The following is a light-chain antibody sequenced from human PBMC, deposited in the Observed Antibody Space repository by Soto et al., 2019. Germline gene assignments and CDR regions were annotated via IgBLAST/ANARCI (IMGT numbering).Light chain of an antibody. CDR2: GAS. Sequence: EIVMTQSPATLSVSPGERATLSCRASQSVYNNLAWYQQKPGQAPRLLIYGASTRATGIPARFSGSGSGTEFTLTISSLQSEDFAVYYCQQRGNWPPTWTFGQGTKVDIK. J-gene: IGKJ1*01. V-gene: IGKV3-15*01. CDR1: QSVYNN. CDR3: QQRGNWPPTWT.